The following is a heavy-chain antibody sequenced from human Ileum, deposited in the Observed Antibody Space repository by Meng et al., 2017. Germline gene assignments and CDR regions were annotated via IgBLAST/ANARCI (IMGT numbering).Heavy chain of an antibody. Sequence: QVHLQEGGPGLVGPAETLALICTVSGGSVSSDGFQWGWVRQPPGKGLEWIGYASTNYNPSLKSRVTISLDTSKNQFSLELSSVTAADTAVYYCARDHWGSLDYWGQGILVTVSS. CDR1: GGSVSSDGFQ. V-gene: IGHV4-61*08. J-gene: IGHJ4*02. D-gene: IGHD7-27*01. CDR3: ARDHWGSLDY. CDR2: AST.